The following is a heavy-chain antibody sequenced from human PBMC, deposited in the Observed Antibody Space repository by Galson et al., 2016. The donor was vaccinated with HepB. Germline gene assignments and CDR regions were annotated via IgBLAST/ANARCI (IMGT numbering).Heavy chain of an antibody. CDR1: GLNFDDYA. J-gene: IGHJ6*02. CDR2: IYWSSTRI. Sequence: SLRLSCAAFGLNFDDYAMHWVRQPPGKGLEWVSGIYWSSTRIDYADSVKGRFTISRDNAKNFLYLQMNSLRAEDTAVYYCGKDLLAGGMDVWGQGTTVTVSS. D-gene: IGHD6-19*01. CDR3: GKDLLAGGMDV. V-gene: IGHV3-9*01.